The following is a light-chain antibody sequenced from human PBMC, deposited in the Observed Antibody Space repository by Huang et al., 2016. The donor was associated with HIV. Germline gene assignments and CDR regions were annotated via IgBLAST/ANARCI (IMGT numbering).Light chain of an antibody. CDR2: KAS. Sequence: DIQMTQSPSTLSASVGDRVTITCRASQSISTWLAWYQQKPGKAPKLLIYKASNLEDGVPSRFSGIGSGTEFTLTISSLQPDDFATYYYQQYSAYSWTFGQGTKVDIK. V-gene: IGKV1-5*03. CDR1: QSISTW. CDR3: QQYSAYSWT. J-gene: IGKJ1*01.